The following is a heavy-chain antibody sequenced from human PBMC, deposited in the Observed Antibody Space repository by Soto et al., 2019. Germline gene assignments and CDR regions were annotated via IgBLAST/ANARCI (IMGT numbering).Heavy chain of an antibody. CDR3: AADALAVAGTNYYYGMDV. J-gene: IGHJ6*02. CDR1: GFTFTSSA. D-gene: IGHD6-19*01. CDR2: IVVGSGNT. Sequence: ASVKVSCKASGFTFTSSAVQWVRQARGQRLEWIGWIVVGSGNTNYAQKFQERVTITRDMSTSTAYMELSSLRSEDTAVYYCAADALAVAGTNYYYGMDVWGQGTTVTVSS. V-gene: IGHV1-58*01.